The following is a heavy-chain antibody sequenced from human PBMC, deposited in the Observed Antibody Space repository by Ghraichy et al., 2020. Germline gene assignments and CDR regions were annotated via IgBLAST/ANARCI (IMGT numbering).Heavy chain of an antibody. CDR1: GFTLSDYW. Sequence: GGSLRLSCAASGFTLSDYWMNWVRQAPGKGPEWVAIIKQDGSEKHYVDSVKGRFTISRDNAKNSLHLQMNSLRVDDTAVYYCARASGWVIDYWGQETWSPSPQ. CDR3: ARASGWVIDY. V-gene: IGHV3-7*04. CDR2: IKQDGSEK. J-gene: IGHJ4*01. D-gene: IGHD2-21*01.